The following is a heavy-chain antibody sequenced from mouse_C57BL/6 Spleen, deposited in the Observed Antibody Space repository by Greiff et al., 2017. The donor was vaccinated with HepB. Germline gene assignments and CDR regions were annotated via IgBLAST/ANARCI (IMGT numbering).Heavy chain of an antibody. CDR1: GFTFSSYG. J-gene: IGHJ2*01. CDR2: ISSGGSYT. CDR3: ARHDPHYYGSSYFDY. V-gene: IGHV5-6*01. D-gene: IGHD1-1*01. Sequence: EVKLQESGGDLVKPGGSLKLSCAASGFTFSSYGMSWVRQTPDKRLEWVATISSGGSYTYYPDSVKGRFTISRDNAKNTLYLQMSSLKSEDTAMYYCARHDPHYYGSSYFDYWGQGTTLTVSS.